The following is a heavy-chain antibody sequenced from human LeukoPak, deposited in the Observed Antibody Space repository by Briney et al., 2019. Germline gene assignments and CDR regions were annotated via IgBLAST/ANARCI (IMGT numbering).Heavy chain of an antibody. V-gene: IGHV3-53*01. CDR3: ARDALTDYSRAFDI. Sequence: GGSLRLSCAASGFTFSSYSMNWVRQAPGKGLEWVLVIYSGGSTYYADSVKGRFTISRDNPKNTLYLQMNSLRVEDTAVYYCARDALTDYSRAFDIWGQGTMVTVSS. CDR2: IYSGGST. CDR1: GFTFSSYS. J-gene: IGHJ3*02. D-gene: IGHD3-16*01.